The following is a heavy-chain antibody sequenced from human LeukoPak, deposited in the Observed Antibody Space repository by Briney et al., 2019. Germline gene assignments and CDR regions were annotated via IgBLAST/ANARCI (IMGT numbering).Heavy chain of an antibody. J-gene: IGHJ5*02. CDR1: GFTFSRYW. Sequence: GGSLRLSCVASGFTFSRYWMTWVRQAPGKGLEWVANIKQDGSEKYYVDSVKGRFTISRDNAKNSLHLHMNSLRGEDTAVYYCARGGVTGTTRWFDPWGQGTLVTVSS. V-gene: IGHV3-7*01. D-gene: IGHD1-20*01. CDR2: IKQDGSEK. CDR3: ARGGVTGTTRWFDP.